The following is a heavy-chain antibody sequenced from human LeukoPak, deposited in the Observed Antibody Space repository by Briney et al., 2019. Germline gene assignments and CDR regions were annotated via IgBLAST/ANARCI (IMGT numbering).Heavy chain of an antibody. CDR1: GFTFSDYY. CDR3: VRTVSDSFEY. Sequence: GGSLRLSCAASGFTFSDYYMSWIRQAPGKGLEWVSYISGSSSYINYADSVKGRFTISRDNAKNSLYLQMNSLRAEDTAVYYCVRTVSDSFEYWGQGTLVTVSS. CDR2: ISGSSSYI. J-gene: IGHJ4*02. D-gene: IGHD2-21*02. V-gene: IGHV3-11*06.